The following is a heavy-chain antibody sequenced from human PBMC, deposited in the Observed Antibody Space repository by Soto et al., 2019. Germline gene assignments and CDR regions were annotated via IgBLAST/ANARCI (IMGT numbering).Heavy chain of an antibody. CDR2: ISGDGSST. Sequence: EVQLVDSGGGLVQPGGSLRLSCAASEFTFRSYWMHWVRQSPGKGLVWVSRISGDGSSTNYADSVKGRFTISRDNAKNTVYLQIDSLRAEDTAVYYCARDSTDADSGSYSGDYWGQGTLVTVSS. D-gene: IGHD1-26*01. V-gene: IGHV3-74*01. CDR3: ARDSTDADSGSYSGDY. J-gene: IGHJ4*02. CDR1: EFTFRSYW.